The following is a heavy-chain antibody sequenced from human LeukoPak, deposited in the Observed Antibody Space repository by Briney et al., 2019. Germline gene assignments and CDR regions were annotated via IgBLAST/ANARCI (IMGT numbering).Heavy chain of an antibody. V-gene: IGHV4-34*01. CDR2: INHSGST. CDR1: GGSFSGYY. Sequence: SETLSLTCAVYGGSFSGYYWSWIRQPPGKGLEWIGEINHSGSTNYNPSLKSRVAMSVDTSKNQFSLKLSSVTAADTAVYYCAGTSPYLYYFDYWGQGTLVTVSS. J-gene: IGHJ4*02. CDR3: AGTSPYLYYFDY. D-gene: IGHD2/OR15-2a*01.